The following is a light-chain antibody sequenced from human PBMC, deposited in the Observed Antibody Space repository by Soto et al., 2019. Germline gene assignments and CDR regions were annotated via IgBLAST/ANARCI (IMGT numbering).Light chain of an antibody. CDR1: QDIGNY. Sequence: DIEMTQSPSSLSASVGDRVTITCQASQDIGNYLNWYKQRPGKAPKLLILDASSLDTGFPSRLSGSGSGTEFTLTISSMKPDDSATYYCQQYNSYWTFGHGTKVDIK. CDR3: QQYNSYWT. J-gene: IGKJ1*01. CDR2: DAS. V-gene: IGKV1-33*01.